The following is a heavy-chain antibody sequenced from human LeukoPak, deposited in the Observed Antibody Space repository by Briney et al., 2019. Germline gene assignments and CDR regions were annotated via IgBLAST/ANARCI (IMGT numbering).Heavy chain of an antibody. D-gene: IGHD6-19*01. V-gene: IGHV3-7*01. CDR1: GFSFSNYW. CDR3: TRATGWYPDY. CDR2: IKHDGIEM. J-gene: IGHJ4*02. Sequence: GGSLRLSCAASGFSFSNYWMSWVRQAPGKGLEWVANIKHDGIEMNYADSAKGRFTISRDNAKNSLYLQMTSLRAEDTALYYCTRATGWYPDYWGQGTLITVSS.